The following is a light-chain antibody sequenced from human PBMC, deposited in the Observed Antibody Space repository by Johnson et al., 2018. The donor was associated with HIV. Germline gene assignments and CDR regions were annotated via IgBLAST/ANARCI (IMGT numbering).Light chain of an antibody. J-gene: IGLJ1*01. CDR2: DNN. Sequence: QSVLTQPPSVSAAPGQKVTISCSGSSSNIGNNYVSWYQQLPGTAPKLLIYDNNKRPSGIPDRFSGSKSGTSATLGITGLQTGDEADYFCGTWDLSLNAYVCGPGTKVTVL. V-gene: IGLV1-51*01. CDR1: SSNIGNNY. CDR3: GTWDLSLNAYV.